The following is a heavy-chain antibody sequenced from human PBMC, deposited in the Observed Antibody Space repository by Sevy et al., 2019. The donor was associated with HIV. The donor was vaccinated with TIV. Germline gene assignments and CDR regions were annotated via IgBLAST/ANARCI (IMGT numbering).Heavy chain of an antibody. CDR3: AMTYYYDSSGQRDYYYGMDV. Sequence: SDTLSLTCTVSGGSISSYYWSWIRQPPGKGLEWIGYIYYSGSTNYNPSLKSRVTISVDTSKNQFSLKLSSVTAADTAVYYCAMTYYYDSSGQRDYYYGMDVWGQGTTVTVSS. CDR1: GGSISSYY. V-gene: IGHV4-59*01. J-gene: IGHJ6*02. D-gene: IGHD3-22*01. CDR2: IYYSGST.